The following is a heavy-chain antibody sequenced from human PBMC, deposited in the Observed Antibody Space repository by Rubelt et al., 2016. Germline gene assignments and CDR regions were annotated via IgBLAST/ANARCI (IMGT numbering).Heavy chain of an antibody. V-gene: IGHV4-39*01. CDR1: GGSISGSSNY. CDR2: IYYSGSP. Sequence: QLQLQESGPGLVKPSETLSLTCTVSGGSISGSSNYWGWIRQPPGKGLEWIGTIYYSGSPYYNPSLKSRVTISVDTSKNQCSRKRTAVTAAGTTVYVCVRGGTIRTFDHWGQGTTVTVSS. CDR3: VRGGTIRTFDH. D-gene: IGHD3-16*01. J-gene: IGHJ3*01.